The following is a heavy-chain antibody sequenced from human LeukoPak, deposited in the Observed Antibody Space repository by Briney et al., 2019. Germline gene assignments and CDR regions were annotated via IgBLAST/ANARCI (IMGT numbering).Heavy chain of an antibody. CDR1: GGSFSGYY. CDR2: INHSGNT. Sequence: SETLSLTCAVYGGSFSGYYWSWIRQPPGKGLEWIGEINHSGNTNSNPSLKSRVTISVDTSKNQFSLKLSSVTAADTAVYYCARDLSQWLAYYYYNYMDVWGKGTTVTVSS. CDR3: ARDLSQWLAYYYYNYMDV. J-gene: IGHJ6*03. V-gene: IGHV4-34*01. D-gene: IGHD6-19*01.